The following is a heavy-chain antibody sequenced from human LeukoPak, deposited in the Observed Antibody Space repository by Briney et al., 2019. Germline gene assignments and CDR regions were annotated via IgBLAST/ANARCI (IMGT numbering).Heavy chain of an antibody. CDR1: GFTFSSYA. CDR3: ATRAEYFQH. V-gene: IGHV3-23*01. CDR2: ISGSGANT. Sequence: SGGSLRLSCAASGFTFSSYAMSWVRQAPGKGLEWVSTISGSGANTYYADSVKGRFTISRDNSKNSLYLQMNSLRAEDTAVYYCATRAEYFQHWGQGTLVTVSS. J-gene: IGHJ1*01.